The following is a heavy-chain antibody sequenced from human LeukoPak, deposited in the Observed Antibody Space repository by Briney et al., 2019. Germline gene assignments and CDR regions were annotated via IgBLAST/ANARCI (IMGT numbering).Heavy chain of an antibody. V-gene: IGHV4-59*01. J-gene: IGHJ4*02. CDR3: ARGPRYSYFDY. Sequence: SETLSLTCTVSGGPIRNYYWSWIGQPPGKGLNGMGYIYYRGSTNYNPPLKSRVTQSVDTSKNQFSLKLGAVTAADTAVYYCARGPRYSYFDYWGQGTLVTVSS. CDR2: IYYRGST. CDR1: GGPIRNYY. D-gene: IGHD1-14*01.